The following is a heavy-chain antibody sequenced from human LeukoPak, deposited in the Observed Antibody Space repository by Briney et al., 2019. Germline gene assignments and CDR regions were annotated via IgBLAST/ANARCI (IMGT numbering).Heavy chain of an antibody. Sequence: SETLSLTCTVSGGSISSYYWSWIRQPPGKGLEWIGYIYYSGSTNYNPSLKSRVTISVDTSKNQFSLKLSSVTAADTAVYYCARHGDSSSGGFDYWGQGTLVTVSS. CDR3: ARHGDSSSGGFDY. CDR1: GGSISSYY. V-gene: IGHV4-59*08. D-gene: IGHD6-13*01. CDR2: IYYSGST. J-gene: IGHJ4*02.